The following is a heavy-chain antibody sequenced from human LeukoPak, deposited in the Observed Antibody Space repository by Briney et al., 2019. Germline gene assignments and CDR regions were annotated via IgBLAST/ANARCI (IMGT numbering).Heavy chain of an antibody. CDR3: ARPPYDYVWGSPTGHYFDY. J-gene: IGHJ4*02. D-gene: IGHD3-16*01. Sequence: PSETLSLTCTVSGGSISSGGYYWSWIRQPPGKGLEWIWYIYHSGSTYYNPSLKSGVTISVDRSKNQFSLKLSSVPAADTAVYYCARPPYDYVWGSPTGHYFDYWGQGTLVTVSS. CDR2: IYHSGST. V-gene: IGHV4-30-2*01. CDR1: GGSISSGGYY.